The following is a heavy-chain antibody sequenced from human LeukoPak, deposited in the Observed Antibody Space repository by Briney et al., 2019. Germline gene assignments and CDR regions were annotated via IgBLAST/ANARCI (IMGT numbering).Heavy chain of an antibody. D-gene: IGHD5-18*01. CDR2: ISSDGGGT. CDR3: ARLPLTARRHFEY. CDR1: GFTFSSFA. V-gene: IGHV3-64*04. J-gene: IGHJ4*02. Sequence: GGSLRLSCSASGFTFSSFAMHWVRQAPGEGLEYVSAISSDGGGTYYADSVKGRFTISRDNAKNSLYLQMNSLRAEDTAVYYCARLPLTARRHFEYWGQGTLVTVSS.